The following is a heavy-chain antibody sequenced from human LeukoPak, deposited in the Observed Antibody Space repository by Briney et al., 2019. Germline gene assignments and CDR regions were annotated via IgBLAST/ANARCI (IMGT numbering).Heavy chain of an antibody. J-gene: IGHJ4*02. D-gene: IGHD2-21*02. CDR2: ISYDGSNK. Sequence: PGGSLRLSCAASGFTFSSYAMHWVRQAPGKGLEWVAVISYDGSNKYYADSVKGRFTISRDNSKNTLYLQMNSLRAEDTAVYYCARANTPYCGGDCPFDYWGQGTLVTVSS. V-gene: IGHV3-30*04. CDR3: ARANTPYCGGDCPFDY. CDR1: GFTFSSYA.